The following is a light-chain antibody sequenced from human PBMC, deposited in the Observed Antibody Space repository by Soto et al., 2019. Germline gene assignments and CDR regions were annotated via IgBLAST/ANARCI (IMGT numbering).Light chain of an antibody. J-gene: IGKJ1*01. V-gene: IGKV1-5*03. CDR2: KAS. Sequence: DIQMTQSPSTLSASVGDRVTIICRASQSISSWLAWYQQKPGKAPKLLIYKASSLESGVPSRFSGSGSGTEFTLTISSLQPDDFATYYCQQYNSYSSWTFGQGTKVDIK. CDR1: QSISSW. CDR3: QQYNSYSSWT.